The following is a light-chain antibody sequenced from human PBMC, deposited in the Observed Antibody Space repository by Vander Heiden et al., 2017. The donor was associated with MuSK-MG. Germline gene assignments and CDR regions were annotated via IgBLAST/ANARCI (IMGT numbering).Light chain of an antibody. CDR3: STWDNSLSAQV. J-gene: IGLJ3*02. V-gene: IGLV1-44*01. Sequence: HSALTQEASVSGTVGQKVTLSCTGDSNNIGYYDVGWFQQISHGAPKTGIFGNSRPSGIPDRFSGSKAGNTASLTISGLQPEDEADYDCSTWDNSLSAQVCGGGTKLTLL. CDR2: GNS. CDR1: SNNIGYYD.